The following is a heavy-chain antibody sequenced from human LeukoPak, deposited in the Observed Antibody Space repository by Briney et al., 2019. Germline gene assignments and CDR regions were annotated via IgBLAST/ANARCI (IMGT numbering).Heavy chain of an antibody. V-gene: IGHV1-69*05. J-gene: IGHJ5*02. CDR3: ARGPGITISYNWFDH. D-gene: IGHD3-3*01. Sequence: VASVKVSCKASGGTFSSYAISWVRQAPGQGLEWMGRIIPIFGTANYAQKFQGRVTITTDESTSTAYMELSSLRSEDTAVYYCARGPGITISYNWFDHWGQGTLVTVSS. CDR1: GGTFSSYA. CDR2: IIPIFGTA.